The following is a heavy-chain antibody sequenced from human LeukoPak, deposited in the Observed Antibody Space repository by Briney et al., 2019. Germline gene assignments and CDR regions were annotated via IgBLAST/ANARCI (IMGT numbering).Heavy chain of an antibody. V-gene: IGHV3-23*01. CDR3: ASRITIFGVVIASTFDY. CDR2: ISGSGGIT. J-gene: IGHJ4*02. D-gene: IGHD3-3*01. Sequence: GGSLRLSCAASGFTFSSYAMSWVRQAPGKGLEWVSAISGSGGITYYADSVKGRFTISRDNSKNTLYLQMNSLRAEDTAVYYCASRITIFGVVIASTFDYWGQGTLVTVSS. CDR1: GFTFSSYA.